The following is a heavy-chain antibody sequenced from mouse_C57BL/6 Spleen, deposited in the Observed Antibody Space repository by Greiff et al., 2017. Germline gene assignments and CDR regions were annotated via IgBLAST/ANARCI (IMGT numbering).Heavy chain of an antibody. CDR2: IYPRYGGT. D-gene: IGHD1-1*01. Sequence: QVQLQQPEAELVKPGASVKLSCKVSGYTFTTFTIHWLKQRPDRGLYWIGIIYPRYGGTNYNQKFKGKATLTADKSSSTDYMQLNSLTSEDSAVYFCARHGSSDGYFDDWGTGTTVTVSS. CDR3: ARHGSSDGYFDD. CDR1: GYTFTTFT. V-gene: IGHV1-78*01. J-gene: IGHJ1*03.